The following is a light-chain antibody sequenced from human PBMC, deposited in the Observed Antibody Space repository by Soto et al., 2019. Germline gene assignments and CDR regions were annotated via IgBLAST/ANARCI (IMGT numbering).Light chain of an antibody. CDR1: QSISNY. Sequence: DIQMTQSPSSLSASVGDRVTITCRASQSISNYLNWYQQDPGKAPKILIYAASSLQSGVPSRFSGSGSGTDFTLTISSLQPEDFATYYCQQSYSIPYTFGQGTNLEI. CDR3: QQSYSIPYT. V-gene: IGKV1-39*01. CDR2: AAS. J-gene: IGKJ2*01.